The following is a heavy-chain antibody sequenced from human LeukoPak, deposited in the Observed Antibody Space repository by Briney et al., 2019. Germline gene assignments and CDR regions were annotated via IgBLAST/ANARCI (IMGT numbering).Heavy chain of an antibody. J-gene: IGHJ4*02. V-gene: IGHV3-7*05. CDR3: ARTSDGRLAVAVDS. CDR1: GFTFSHYW. CDR2: IKEDGSER. D-gene: IGHD6-19*01. Sequence: GGSLRLSCAASGFTFSHYWMTWVRQAPGKGLEWVANIKEDGSERYYVDSVKGRFTISRDNAKNSVYLQMASLRAEDTAVYYCARTSDGRLAVAVDSWGQGTLVSVSS.